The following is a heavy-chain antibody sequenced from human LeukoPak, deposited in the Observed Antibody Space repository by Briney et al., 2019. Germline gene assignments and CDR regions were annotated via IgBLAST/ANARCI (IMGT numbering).Heavy chain of an antibody. J-gene: IGHJ4*02. CDR3: AGTEGLSDYGDYYFDY. CDR1: GYTFTGYY. D-gene: IGHD4-17*01. Sequence: ASVKVSCKASGYTFTGYYMHWVRQAPGQGLEWMGIINPSGGSTSYAQKFQGRVTMTRDTSTSTVYMELSSLRSEDTAVYYCAGTEGLSDYGDYYFDYWGQGTLVTVSS. V-gene: IGHV1-46*01. CDR2: INPSGGST.